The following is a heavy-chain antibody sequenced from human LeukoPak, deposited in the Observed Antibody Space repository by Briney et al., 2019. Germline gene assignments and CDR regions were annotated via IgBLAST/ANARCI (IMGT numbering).Heavy chain of an antibody. J-gene: IGHJ3*02. CDR2: ISYDGSNK. V-gene: IGHV3-30*09. CDR1: GFTFSSYA. CDR3: VQEGPRGLAFDI. Sequence: GGSLRLSCAASGFTFSSYAMHWVRQAPGKGLEWVAVISYDGSNKYYADSVKGRFAISRDNSKNTLYLQMNSLRAEDTAVYYCVQEGPRGLAFDIWGQGTKVTVSS.